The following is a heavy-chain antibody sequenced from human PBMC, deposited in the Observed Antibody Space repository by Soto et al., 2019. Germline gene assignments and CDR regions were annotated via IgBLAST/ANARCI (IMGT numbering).Heavy chain of an antibody. J-gene: IGHJ4*01. Sequence: ASVKVSFKPSGYTFSSYGIVWVRQAPGQGLEWIGWISTYNVDTKYADKFQGRLTMSSDTSTTTAFMELRRLRSDDTAVYYCVRGGFAYGYLDYWG. CDR1: GYTFSSYG. V-gene: IGHV1-18*01. D-gene: IGHD5-18*01. CDR2: ISTYNVDT. CDR3: VRGGFAYGYLDY.